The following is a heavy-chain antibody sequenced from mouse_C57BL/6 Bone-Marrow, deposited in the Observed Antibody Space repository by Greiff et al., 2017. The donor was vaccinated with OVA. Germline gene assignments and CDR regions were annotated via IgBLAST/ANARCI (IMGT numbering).Heavy chain of an antibody. Sequence: VKLQESGAELVRPGTSVKLSCKASGYTFTSYWMHWVKQRPGQGLEWIGVIDPSDSYTNYNQKFKGKATLTVDTSSSTAYMQLSSLTSEDSAVYYCARGGDYWGQGTSVTVSS. V-gene: IGHV1-59*01. CDR2: IDPSDSYT. CDR1: GYTFTSYW. J-gene: IGHJ4*01. CDR3: ARGGDY.